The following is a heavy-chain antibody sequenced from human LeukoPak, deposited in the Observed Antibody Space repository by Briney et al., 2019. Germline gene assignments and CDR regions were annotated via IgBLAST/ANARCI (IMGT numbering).Heavy chain of an antibody. V-gene: IGHV3-48*03. CDR3: AREGTAMVSFGY. CDR2: ISSGGNTI. CDR1: GFTLRSYE. J-gene: IGHJ4*02. D-gene: IGHD5-18*01. Sequence: PGGSLRLSCAASGFTLRSYEMNWVRQAPGKGLEWVSYISSGGNTIYYADSVKGRFTISRDNAKNSLYLQMNSLRAEDTAVYYCAREGTAMVSFGYWGQETLVTVSS.